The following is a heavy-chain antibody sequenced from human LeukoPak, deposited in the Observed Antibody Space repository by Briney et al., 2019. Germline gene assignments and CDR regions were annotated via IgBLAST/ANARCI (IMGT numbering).Heavy chain of an antibody. D-gene: IGHD6-19*01. CDR1: GLSFGDYT. CDR3: AKDLSTSGWILDY. V-gene: IGHV3-43*01. J-gene: IGHJ4*02. CDR2: ISRNGAAT. Sequence: GGSLRLSCEASGLSFGDYTMHWVRQAPGKGLEWVSLISRNGAATKYADSVKGRFTISRDNSKNSLYLQMNSLRTEDTALYYCAKDLSTSGWILDYWGQGTLVTVSS.